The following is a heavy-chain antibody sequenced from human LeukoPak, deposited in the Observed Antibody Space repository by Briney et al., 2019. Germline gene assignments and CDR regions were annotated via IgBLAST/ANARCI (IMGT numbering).Heavy chain of an antibody. J-gene: IGHJ3*02. CDR1: GGSFSGYY. D-gene: IGHD1-26*01. CDR3: ARAPSRLRGSSRAFDI. V-gene: IGHV4-34*01. CDR2: INHSGST. Sequence: SETLSLTCAVSGGSFSGYYWSWIRQPPGKGLEWIGEINHSGSTNYNPSLKSRVTISVDTSKNQFSLKLSSVTAADAGVYYCARAPSRLRGSSRAFDIWGQGTMVTVSS.